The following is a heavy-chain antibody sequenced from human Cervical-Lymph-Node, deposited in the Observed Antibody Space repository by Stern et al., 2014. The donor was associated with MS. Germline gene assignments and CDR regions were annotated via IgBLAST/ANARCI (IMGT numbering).Heavy chain of an antibody. V-gene: IGHV3-74*02. D-gene: IGHD3-16*01. J-gene: IGHJ4*02. CDR2: INGDGSDT. CDR3: ARGGGSLWYFGY. Sequence: EMQLVESGGGLVQPGGSLRLSCAASGFTFSTFWMHWVRQAPGKGLMWVSRINGDGSDTGYADSVKGRFTISRDNDKNTLYLQMNSLRAEDTAVYYCARGGGSLWYFGYWGQGALVTVSS. CDR1: GFTFSTFW.